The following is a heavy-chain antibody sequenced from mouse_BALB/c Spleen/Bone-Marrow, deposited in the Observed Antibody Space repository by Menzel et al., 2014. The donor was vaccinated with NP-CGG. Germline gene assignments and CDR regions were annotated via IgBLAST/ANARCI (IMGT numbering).Heavy chain of an antibody. CDR2: IRSGSNVI. D-gene: IGHD4-1*01. CDR3: TRGGNWDDFDV. J-gene: IGHJ1*01. CDR1: GFTFSSFG. V-gene: IGHV5-17*02. Sequence: EVMLVESGGGLVQPGGSRKLSCAASGFTFSSFGMHWVRQAPEKGLEWVAYIRSGSNVIFYADIVKGRFTISRDNPKNTLFLQMTCLWSEDTSMYYCTRGGNWDDFDVWGAGTTVTVSS.